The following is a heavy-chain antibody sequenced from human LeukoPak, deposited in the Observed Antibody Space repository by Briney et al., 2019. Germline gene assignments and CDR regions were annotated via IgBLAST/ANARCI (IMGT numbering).Heavy chain of an antibody. CDR1: GYTFTGYH. CDR3: ARAYYTYYYDTSGYYLDY. D-gene: IGHD3-22*01. V-gene: IGHV1-2*06. Sequence: ASVKVSCKASGYTFTGYHIHWVRQAPGQGLEWMGRINPYSGDTNFAQKFQGRVTMTRDTSISTAYMELSRLRSDDTAVYYCARAYYTYYYDTSGYYLDYWGQGTLVTVSS. J-gene: IGHJ4*02. CDR2: INPYSGDT.